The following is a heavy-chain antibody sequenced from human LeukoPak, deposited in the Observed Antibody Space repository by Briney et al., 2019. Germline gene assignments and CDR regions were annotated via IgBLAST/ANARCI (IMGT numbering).Heavy chain of an antibody. CDR3: ARGGIAARVYYYYYMGV. Sequence: SVKVSCKASGGTFSSYAISWVRQAPGQGLEWMGRIIPILGIANYAQKFQGRVTITADKSTSTAYMELSSLRSEDTAVYYCARGGIAARVYYYYYMGVWGKGTTVTVSS. CDR2: IIPILGIA. D-gene: IGHD6-6*01. J-gene: IGHJ6*03. V-gene: IGHV1-69*04. CDR1: GGTFSSYA.